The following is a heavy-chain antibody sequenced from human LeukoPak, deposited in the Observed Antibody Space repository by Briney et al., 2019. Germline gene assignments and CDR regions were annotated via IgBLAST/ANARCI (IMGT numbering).Heavy chain of an antibody. CDR1: GYTFTSYG. CDR2: ISAYNGNT. V-gene: IGHV1-18*01. Sequence: ASVKVSCKASGYTFTSYGISWVRQAPGQGLEWMGWISAYNGNTNYAQKLQGRVTMTTDTSTSTAYMELRSLRSDDTAVYYCASSLIVGATTDYYYYMDVWGKGTTVTVSS. J-gene: IGHJ6*03. CDR3: ASSLIVGATTDYYYYMDV. D-gene: IGHD1-26*01.